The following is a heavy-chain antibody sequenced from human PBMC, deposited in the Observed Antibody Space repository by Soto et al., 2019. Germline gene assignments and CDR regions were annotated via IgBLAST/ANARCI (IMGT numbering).Heavy chain of an antibody. J-gene: IGHJ4*02. Sequence: QLQLQESGPGLVKPSETLSLTCTVSGGSISSSSYYWGWIRQPPGKGLEWIGSIYYSGSTYYNPSLKSRVPISVDTSKNQFSLKLSSVTAADTAVYYCARHGTPIAAAGHFDYWGQGTLVTVSS. V-gene: IGHV4-39*01. D-gene: IGHD6-13*01. CDR3: ARHGTPIAAAGHFDY. CDR2: IYYSGST. CDR1: GGSISSSSYY.